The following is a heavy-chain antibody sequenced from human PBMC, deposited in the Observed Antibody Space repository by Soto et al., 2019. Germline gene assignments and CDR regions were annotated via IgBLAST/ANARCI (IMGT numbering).Heavy chain of an antibody. CDR1: GGSISSGDYY. D-gene: IGHD2-2*01. CDR2: MFYVGAT. V-gene: IGHV4-30-4*01. CDR3: DRAVRLCRSPTSRGRNCFVP. Sequence: QVQLQESGPGLVEPSQTLSLTCSVSGGSISSGDYYWSWIRQPPGKGLEWIGYMFYVGATYYNPSPMSRSNITVDTSKNLFPLKLSSVNAADTAVYHCDRAVRLCRSPTSRGRNCFVPWGQGPRGTVTS. J-gene: IGHJ5*02.